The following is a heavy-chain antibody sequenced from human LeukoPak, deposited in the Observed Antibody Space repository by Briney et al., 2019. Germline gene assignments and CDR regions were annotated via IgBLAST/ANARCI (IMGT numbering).Heavy chain of an antibody. J-gene: IGHJ4*02. D-gene: IGHD2-2*01. CDR1: GGSISGYY. Sequence: PSETLSLTCSVSGGSISGYYWSWIRQSPGRGPEWIGYIYNSGSTNYNPSLKSRVTISLDTSKKRFSLKLTSVTAADTAIYYCATEYCASSSCRFDSWGQGTLVTVSS. V-gene: IGHV4-59*01. CDR2: IYNSGST. CDR3: ATEYCASSSCRFDS.